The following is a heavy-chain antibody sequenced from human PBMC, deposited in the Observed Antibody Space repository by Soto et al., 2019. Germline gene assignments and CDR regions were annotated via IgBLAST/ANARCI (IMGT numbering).Heavy chain of an antibody. V-gene: IGHV4-31*03. J-gene: IGHJ4*02. Sequence: QVQLQESGPGLVKPSQTLSLTCTVSGGSISSGGYYWSWIRQHPGKGLEWIGYIYYSGSTYYNPSLKSRVTISVDTSKNQFSLKLISVTAADTAVYYCERRYDSSGYYPYWGQGTLVTVSS. CDR3: ERRYDSSGYYPY. CDR1: GGSISSGGYY. CDR2: IYYSGST. D-gene: IGHD3-22*01.